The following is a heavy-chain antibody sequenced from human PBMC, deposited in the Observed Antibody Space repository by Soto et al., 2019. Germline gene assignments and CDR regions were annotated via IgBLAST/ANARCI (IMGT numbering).Heavy chain of an antibody. J-gene: IGHJ6*02. CDR2: ISGSGGNT. V-gene: IGHV3-23*01. D-gene: IGHD5-12*01. CDR3: AKGGARRDAYNYPYYGVDV. CDR1: GFTFSDYA. Sequence: PGGSLRLSCAASGFTFSDYAMSWVRQAPGKGLEWVSAISGSGGNTYHADSVKGRFTISRDNSKNTLYLQMSSLRAEDTAVYYCAKGGARRDAYNYPYYGVDVWGQGTTVTVSS.